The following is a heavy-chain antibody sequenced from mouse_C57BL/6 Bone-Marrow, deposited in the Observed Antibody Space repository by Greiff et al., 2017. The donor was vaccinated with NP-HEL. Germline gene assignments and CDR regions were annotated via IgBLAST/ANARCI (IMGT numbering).Heavy chain of an antibody. V-gene: IGHV5-6*01. J-gene: IGHJ3*01. CDR1: GFTFSSYG. CDR3: ARHPLYYYGSSPWFAY. Sequence: EVQGVESGGDLVKPGGSLKLSCAASGFTFSSYGMSWVRQTPDKRLEWVATISSGGSYTYYPDSVKGRFTISRDNAKNTLYLQMSSLKSEDTAMYYCARHPLYYYGSSPWFAYWGQGTLVTVSA. CDR2: ISSGGSYT. D-gene: IGHD1-1*01.